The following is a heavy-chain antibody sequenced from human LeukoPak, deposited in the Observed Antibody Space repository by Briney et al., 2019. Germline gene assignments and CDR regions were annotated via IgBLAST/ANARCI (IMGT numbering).Heavy chain of an antibody. V-gene: IGHV3-72*01. D-gene: IGHD3-16*01. Sequence: GGSLRLSCAASGVTLSDHHMDWVRQAPGKGLEWVGRTRDKARSYRTEYAASVDGRFTISRDDSKNSVYLQMNSLKIEDTGVYYCARDGGEGDNSAFDIWGQGTAVTVAS. CDR3: ARDGGEGDNSAFDI. CDR2: TRDKARSYRT. CDR1: GVTLSDHH. J-gene: IGHJ3*02.